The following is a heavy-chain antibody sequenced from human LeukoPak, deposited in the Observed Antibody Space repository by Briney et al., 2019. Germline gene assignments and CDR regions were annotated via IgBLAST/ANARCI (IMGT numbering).Heavy chain of an antibody. J-gene: IGHJ4*02. CDR1: GGSLNGYY. CDR2: INHSGST. D-gene: IGHD6-19*01. CDR3: ARIAVAGTIYY. Sequence: SETLSLTCAVSGGSLNGYYWSWIRQPPGKGLEWIGEINHSGSTNYNPSLKSRVTISVDTSKNEFSLKLSSVTAADTAVYYCARIAVAGTIYYWGQGTLVTVSS. V-gene: IGHV4-34*01.